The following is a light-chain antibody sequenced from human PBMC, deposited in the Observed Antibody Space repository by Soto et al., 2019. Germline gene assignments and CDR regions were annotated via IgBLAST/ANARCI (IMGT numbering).Light chain of an antibody. Sequence: IQMTQSPATLSASVGGRVSITCRASQSVATWVAWYQQKPGKAPKLLIYGAPNLESGVPSRFSGSGSGTEFTLTSTTLQPDDFATYFCQQYNRNTWSFGPGTKVDIK. J-gene: IGKJ1*01. CDR3: QQYNRNTWS. CDR1: QSVATW. CDR2: GAP. V-gene: IGKV1-5*01.